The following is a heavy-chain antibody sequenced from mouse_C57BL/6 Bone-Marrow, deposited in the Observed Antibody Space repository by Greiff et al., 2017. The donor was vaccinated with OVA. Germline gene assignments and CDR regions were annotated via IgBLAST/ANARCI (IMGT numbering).Heavy chain of an antibody. V-gene: IGHV1-64*01. D-gene: IGHD2-4*01. J-gene: IGHJ1*03. CDR1: GYTFTSYW. Sequence: VQLQQPGAELVKPGASVKLSCKASGYTFTSYWMHWVKQRPGQGLEWIGMIHPNSGSTNYNEKFKSKATLTVDKSSSTAYMQLSSLTSEDSAVYYCASSPLYYDYDNWYFGVWGTGTTVTVSS. CDR2: IHPNSGST. CDR3: ASSPLYYDYDNWYFGV.